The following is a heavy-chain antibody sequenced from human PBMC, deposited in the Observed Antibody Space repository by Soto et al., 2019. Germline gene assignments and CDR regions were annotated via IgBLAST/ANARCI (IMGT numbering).Heavy chain of an antibody. CDR3: ARRYSSSFDF. Sequence: QVQLQESGPGLVKPSETLSLTCTVAGGSISSYYWSWIRQPPGKGLEWIGYIYYSGSTNYNPSLKPRVTISVDTSENQFSLQLSSVTAADTAVYYCARRYSSSFDFWGQGTLVTVSS. CDR1: GGSISSYY. D-gene: IGHD6-13*01. V-gene: IGHV4-59*08. CDR2: IYYSGST. J-gene: IGHJ4*02.